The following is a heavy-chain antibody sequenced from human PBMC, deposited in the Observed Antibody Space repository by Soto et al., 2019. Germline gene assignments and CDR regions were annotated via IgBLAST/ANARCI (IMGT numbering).Heavy chain of an antibody. V-gene: IGHV3-33*01. Sequence: GGSLRPSCAASGFTFSSYGMHWVRQAPGKGLEWVAVIWYDGSNKYYADSVKGRFTISRDNSKNTLYLQMNSLRAEDTAVYYCARGLEMATIFCAFDIWGQGTMVTVSS. CDR1: GFTFSSYG. CDR3: ARGLEMATIFCAFDI. D-gene: IGHD5-12*01. J-gene: IGHJ3*02. CDR2: IWYDGSNK.